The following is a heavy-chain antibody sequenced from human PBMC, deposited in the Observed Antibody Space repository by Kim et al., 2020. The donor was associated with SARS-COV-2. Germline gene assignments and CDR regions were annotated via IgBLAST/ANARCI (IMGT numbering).Heavy chain of an antibody. J-gene: IGHJ6*01. CDR1: GDTISGYF. CDR2: ITPGGEGT. CDR3: ARMTFVAKCGFYFYPRMD. V-gene: IGHV1-46*01. Sequence: ASVKVSCKASGDTISGYFVHWVRQAPGRGLEWMGMITPGGEGTTYAQNFQGRVTVTRDKSTSTAKMELSSLRSEDTAMYYCARMTFVAKCGFYFYPRMD. D-gene: IGHD2-21*01.